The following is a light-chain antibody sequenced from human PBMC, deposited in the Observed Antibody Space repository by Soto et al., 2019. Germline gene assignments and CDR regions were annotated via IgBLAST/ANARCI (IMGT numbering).Light chain of an antibody. CDR3: QQYGGSPPIT. CDR2: GAS. CDR1: QSVSNNY. Sequence: DILLTQSPGTLSLSPGERATLSCRASQSVSNNYLAWYQHRPGQAPRLLIYGASSRAAGIPDRFSGIGSGTDFALTIGRLEAEDFAVYYCQQYGGSPPITFGQGTRLEIK. V-gene: IGKV3-20*01. J-gene: IGKJ5*01.